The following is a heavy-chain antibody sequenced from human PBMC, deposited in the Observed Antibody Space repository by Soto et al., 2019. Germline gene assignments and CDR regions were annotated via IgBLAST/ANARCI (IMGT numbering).Heavy chain of an antibody. D-gene: IGHD6-6*01. CDR1: GFSFSSYG. Sequence: QVQLVESGGDVVQPGRSLRLSCAASGFSFSSYGMHWVRQAPGKGLEWVAVIWYDGSNKYYGDSVKGRFTISRDNSKNTLYLQMNSLRAEDTAVYYCARSPPGVAGRYYFDYWGQGTLITVSS. V-gene: IGHV3-33*01. J-gene: IGHJ4*02. CDR3: ARSPPGVAGRYYFDY. CDR2: IWYDGSNK.